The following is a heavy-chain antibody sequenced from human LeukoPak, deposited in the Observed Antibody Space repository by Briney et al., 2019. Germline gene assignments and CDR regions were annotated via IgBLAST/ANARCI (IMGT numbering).Heavy chain of an antibody. CDR1: GYTFTRYY. Sequence: ASVKVSCKASGYTFTRYYIHWVRQAPGQGLEWMGIINPSGGTTSYAQKLQGRVTMTRDTSTSTVYMELSSLRSEDTAVYYCARGATTLYFDYWGQGTLVTVSS. CDR3: ARGATTLYFDY. CDR2: INPSGGTT. D-gene: IGHD1-26*01. V-gene: IGHV1-46*03. J-gene: IGHJ4*02.